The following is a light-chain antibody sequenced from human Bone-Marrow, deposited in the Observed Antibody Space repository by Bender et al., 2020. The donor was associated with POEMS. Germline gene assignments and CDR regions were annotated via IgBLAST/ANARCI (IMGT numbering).Light chain of an antibody. CDR1: SSDVGTYSL. J-gene: IGLJ2*01. Sequence: QSALTQPASVSASPGQSITISCTGASSDVGTYSLASWYQVHPGKAPKLITYEGTKRPSGVSDRFSGSKSGNTASLTISGLQAEDEAHYYCSSYAGTNTFDVFGGGTKVTVL. CDR2: EGT. CDR3: SSYAGTNTFDV. V-gene: IGLV2-23*03.